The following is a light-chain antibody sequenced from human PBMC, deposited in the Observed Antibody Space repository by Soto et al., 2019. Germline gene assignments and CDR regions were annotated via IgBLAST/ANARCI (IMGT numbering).Light chain of an antibody. Sequence: QSALTQPPSASGSPGQSVTISCTGTTSDVGGYNSVSWYQQHPGKAPKVMIFEVNKRPSGVPDRFSGSKSGNTASLTVSGLQAEDEADYYCSSSAGSNNVLFGGGTQLTVL. CDR2: EVN. V-gene: IGLV2-8*01. CDR3: SSSAGSNNVL. CDR1: TSDVGGYNS. J-gene: IGLJ3*02.